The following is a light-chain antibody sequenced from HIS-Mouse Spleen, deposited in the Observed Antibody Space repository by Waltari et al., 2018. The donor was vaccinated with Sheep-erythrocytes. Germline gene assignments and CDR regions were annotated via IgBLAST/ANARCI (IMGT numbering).Light chain of an antibody. CDR2: AAS. V-gene: IGKV1-6*01. J-gene: IGKJ2*01. CDR3: LHDYNYPYT. Sequence: AIQMTQSPSSLSASVGDRVTITCRASQGIRNDLGWYQQKPGKAPKLLIYAASSLQSGVTSRFSGSESGTDFTLTISSLQPEDFATYYCLHDYNYPYTFGQGTKLEIK. CDR1: QGIRND.